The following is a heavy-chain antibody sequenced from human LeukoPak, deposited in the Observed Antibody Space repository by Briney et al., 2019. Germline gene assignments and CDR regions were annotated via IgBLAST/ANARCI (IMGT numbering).Heavy chain of an antibody. V-gene: IGHV4-34*01. Sequence: SETLSLTCAVYGGSFSAYYWSWIRQPPGKGLEWIGEINHSGSTNYNPSLKSRVTISVDTSKNQFSLKLSSVTAADTAVYYCARVLYCSGGSCTPYYYYYMDVWGKGTTVTVSS. CDR3: ARVLYCSGGSCTPYYYYYMDV. D-gene: IGHD2-15*01. CDR2: INHSGST. CDR1: GGSFSAYY. J-gene: IGHJ6*03.